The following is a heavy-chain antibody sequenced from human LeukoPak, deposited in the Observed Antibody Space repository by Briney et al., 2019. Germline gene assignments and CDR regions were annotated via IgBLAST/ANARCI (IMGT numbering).Heavy chain of an antibody. Sequence: QPGGSLRLSCAASGFTFSSYAMSWVRQAPGKGLEWVSGISGSGGSTNYADSVKGRFTISRDNSKSTLYLQMNSLRAEDTAVYYCARGSYYGYYYFDYWGQGTLVTVSS. CDR3: ARGSYYGYYYFDY. D-gene: IGHD1-26*01. CDR2: ISGSGGST. CDR1: GFTFSSYA. V-gene: IGHV3-23*01. J-gene: IGHJ4*02.